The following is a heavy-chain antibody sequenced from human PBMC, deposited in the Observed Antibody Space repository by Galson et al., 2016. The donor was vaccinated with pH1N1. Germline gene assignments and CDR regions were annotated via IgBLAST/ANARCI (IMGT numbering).Heavy chain of an antibody. J-gene: IGHJ4*02. CDR3: ASFNTRTTGDY. Sequence: SVKVSCKASGYTLSNFYMHWVRQAPGQGLEWMGIIDPSNGGTIYAQKFQGRIIMTVDRPTSTVDMEVSSLRYEDTAIYYCASFNTRTTGDYWGQGTLVTVST. D-gene: IGHD1-1*01. CDR1: GYTLSNFY. CDR2: IDPSNGGT. V-gene: IGHV1-46*01.